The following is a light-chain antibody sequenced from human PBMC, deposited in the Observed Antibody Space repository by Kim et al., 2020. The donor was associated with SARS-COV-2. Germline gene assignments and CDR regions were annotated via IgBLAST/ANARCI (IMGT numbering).Light chain of an antibody. CDR1: SSTIGAGYD. CDR2: GNN. V-gene: IGLV1-40*01. J-gene: IGLJ2*01. CDR3: HSYDNSLPGSV. Sequence: QGVTLSCTGTSSTIGAGYDAHWYQQLPGTVPRLLIYGNNNRPSGVPDRFSGSKSGASASLAITGLQAEDEADYYCHSYDNSLPGSVFGGGTQLTVL.